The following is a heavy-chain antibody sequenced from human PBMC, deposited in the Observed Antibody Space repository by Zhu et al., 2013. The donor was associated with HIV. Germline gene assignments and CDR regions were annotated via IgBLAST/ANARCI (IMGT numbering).Heavy chain of an antibody. D-gene: IGHD3-10*01. Sequence: VQLQESGPGLVKPSGTLSLTCAVSGGSVSSNNWWSWVRQPPGKGLEWIAEIYHSGSIYYNPSLKSRVTISLDTSKNQFSLKLTSVTAADTAVYYCARDSRGEQQEARGWFDPWGQGTLATVSS. CDR1: GGSVSSNNW. V-gene: IGHV4-4*02. CDR3: ARDSRGEQQEARGWFDP. J-gene: IGHJ5*02. CDR2: IYHSGSI.